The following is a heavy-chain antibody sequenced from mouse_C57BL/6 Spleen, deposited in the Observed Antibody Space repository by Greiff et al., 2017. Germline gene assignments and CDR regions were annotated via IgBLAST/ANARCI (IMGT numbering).Heavy chain of an antibody. V-gene: IGHV1-54*01. Sequence: QVQLQQSGAELVRPGTSVKVSCKASGYAFPNYLIEWVKQRPGQGLEWIGVINPGSGGTNYNEKFKGKATLTADKSSSTAYMQLSSLTSEDSAVYFCARADSDGYYVRSAMDYWGQGTSVTVSS. CDR2: INPGSGGT. CDR1: GYAFPNYL. J-gene: IGHJ4*01. CDR3: ARADSDGYYVRSAMDY. D-gene: IGHD2-3*01.